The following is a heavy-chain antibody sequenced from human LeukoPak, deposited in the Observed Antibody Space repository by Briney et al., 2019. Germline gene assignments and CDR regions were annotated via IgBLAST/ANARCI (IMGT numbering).Heavy chain of an antibody. J-gene: IGHJ4*02. D-gene: IGHD6-19*01. CDR1: GFTLSSYA. Sequence: PGGSLRLSCAASGFTLSSYAMSWVRQAPGKGLEWVSAISGSGGSTYYADSVKGRFTISRDNSKNTLYLQMNSLRAEDTAVYYCAKNPEGWLTPSYYFDYWGQGTLVTVSS. V-gene: IGHV3-23*01. CDR3: AKNPEGWLTPSYYFDY. CDR2: ISGSGGST.